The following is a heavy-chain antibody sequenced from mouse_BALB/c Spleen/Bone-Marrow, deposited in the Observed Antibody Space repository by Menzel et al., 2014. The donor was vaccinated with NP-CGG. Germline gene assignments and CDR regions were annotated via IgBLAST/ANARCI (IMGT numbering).Heavy chain of an antibody. J-gene: IGHJ3*01. CDR3: ARCRDYDGSWFAY. Sequence: EVKLVESGPELVKPGASVKISCKASGYSFTGYYMHWVKQSHVKSLEWIGRINPYNGATSYNQNFKDKASLTVDKSSSTAYMELHSLTSEDSAVYYCARCRDYDGSWFAYWGQGTLVTVAA. CDR2: INPYNGAT. D-gene: IGHD2-4*01. V-gene: IGHV1-31*01. CDR1: GYSFTGYY.